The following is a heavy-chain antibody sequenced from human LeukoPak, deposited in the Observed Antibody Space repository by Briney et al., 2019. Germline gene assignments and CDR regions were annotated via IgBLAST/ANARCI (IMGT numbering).Heavy chain of an antibody. D-gene: IGHD5-12*01. CDR1: GFTFSSYW. J-gene: IGHJ4*02. V-gene: IGHV3-7*01. Sequence: PGGSLRLSCAASGFTFSSYWMSWVRQAPGKGLEWVANIKQDGSEKYYVDSVKGRFTISRDNAKNSLYLQMNSLRAEDTAVYYCVRDRDNIVAYGGLDYWGQGTLVTVSS. CDR2: IKQDGSEK. CDR3: VRDRDNIVAYGGLDY.